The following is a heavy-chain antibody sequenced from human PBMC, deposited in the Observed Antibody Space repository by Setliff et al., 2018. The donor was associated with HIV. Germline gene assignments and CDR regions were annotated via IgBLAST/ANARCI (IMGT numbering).Heavy chain of an antibody. J-gene: IGHJ4*02. CDR3: GRQVPVPGVAVTPIDY. V-gene: IGHV4-61*08. CDR2: IYYTGST. CDR1: GDSISSGGYY. D-gene: IGHD3-22*01. Sequence: SETLSLTCSVSGDSISSGGYYWSWIRQHPGKGLEWIGCIYYTGSTTYNPSLNSRVTISVDTSKSQFSLKVTSVTAADTAVYYCGRQVPVPGVAVTPIDYWGQGTLVTVSS.